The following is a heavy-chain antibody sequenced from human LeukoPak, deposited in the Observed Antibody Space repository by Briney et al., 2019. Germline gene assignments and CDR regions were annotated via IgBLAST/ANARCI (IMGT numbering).Heavy chain of an antibody. J-gene: IGHJ4*02. V-gene: IGHV3-23*01. CDR2: LSGSGGST. CDR1: GFTFSSYA. D-gene: IGHD2-2*02. Sequence: GGSLRLSCAASGFTFSSYAMSWVRQAPGKGPEWVSTLSGSGGSTYYADSVKGRFTISRDNSKNTLYLQMNSLRAEDTAVYYCADHCYSTTCYTLDSWGQGTLVTVSS. CDR3: ADHCYSTTCYTLDS.